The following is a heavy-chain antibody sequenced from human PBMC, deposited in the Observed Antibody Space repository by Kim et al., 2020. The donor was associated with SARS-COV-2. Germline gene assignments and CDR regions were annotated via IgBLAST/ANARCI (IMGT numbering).Heavy chain of an antibody. V-gene: IGHV4-39*01. CDR3: ATPYGSGSYHTFDI. D-gene: IGHD3-10*01. Sequence: SPSLKTPVTISLDTSKSQFSLKLSSVTAADTSVYYCATPYGSGSYHTFDIWGHGTMVTVSS. J-gene: IGHJ3*02.